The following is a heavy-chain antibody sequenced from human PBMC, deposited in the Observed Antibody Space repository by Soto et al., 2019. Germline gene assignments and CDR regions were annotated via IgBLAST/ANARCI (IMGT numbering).Heavy chain of an antibody. CDR3: ARDAAVPGESDRFDY. J-gene: IGHJ4*02. CDR2: AYHNGLT. D-gene: IGHD6-19*01. CDR1: GDSVTSNVW. V-gene: IGHV4-4*02. Sequence: SETLSLTCAVSGDSVTSNVWWSWVRQPPGKGLEWIGEAYHNGLTDYNPSLKSRVTMSVDTSKNEFSLKLTSLTAVDTAIYYCARDAAVPGESDRFDYWGQGTLVTVSS.